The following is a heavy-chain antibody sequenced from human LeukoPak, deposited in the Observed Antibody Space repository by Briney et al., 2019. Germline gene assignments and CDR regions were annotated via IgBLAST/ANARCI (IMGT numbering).Heavy chain of an antibody. Sequence: GASVKVSCKASGGTFSSYAISWVRQAPGQGLEWMGEIIPIFGTANYAQKFQGRVTITADESTSTAYMELSSLRSEDTAVYYCAAEAPYCSSTSCPEDYWGQGTLVTVSS. CDR1: GGTFSSYA. CDR3: AAEAPYCSSTSCPEDY. D-gene: IGHD2-2*01. V-gene: IGHV1-69*13. J-gene: IGHJ4*02. CDR2: IIPIFGTA.